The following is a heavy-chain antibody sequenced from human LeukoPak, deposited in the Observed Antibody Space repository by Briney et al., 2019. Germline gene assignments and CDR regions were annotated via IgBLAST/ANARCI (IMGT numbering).Heavy chain of an antibody. V-gene: IGHV3-7*01. CDR3: ARDRQQQLVGTSFDF. J-gene: IGHJ3*01. Sequence: HPGGSLRLSCAASGFTFTSQWMTWVRQAPGKGLEWVANINQDGGEKYFLDSVKGRFTLSRDNANNSLFLQMNSLGAEDTAVYYCARDRQQQLVGTSFDFWGQGTMVTVSS. CDR2: INQDGGEK. D-gene: IGHD6-13*01. CDR1: GFTFTSQW.